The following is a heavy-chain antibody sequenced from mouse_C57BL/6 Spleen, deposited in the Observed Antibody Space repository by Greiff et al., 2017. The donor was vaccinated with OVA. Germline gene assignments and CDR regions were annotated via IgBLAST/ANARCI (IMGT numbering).Heavy chain of an antibody. CDR2: ISSGSSTI. D-gene: IGHD2-4*01. CDR3: AKSTMIKGLFDY. J-gene: IGHJ2*01. Sequence: EVKLVESGGGLVKPGGSLKLSCAASGFTFSDYGMHWVRQAPEKGLEWVAYISSGSSTIYYADTVKGRFTISRDNAKNTLFLQMTSLRSEDTAMYYCAKSTMIKGLFDYWGQGTTLTVSS. V-gene: IGHV5-17*01. CDR1: GFTFSDYG.